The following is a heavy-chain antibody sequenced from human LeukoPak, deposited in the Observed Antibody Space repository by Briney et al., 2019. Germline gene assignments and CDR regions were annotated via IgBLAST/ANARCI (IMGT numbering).Heavy chain of an antibody. CDR3: ARTIYYYGSGSTQLDH. CDR1: GYTFTGYY. J-gene: IGHJ1*01. Sequence: GASVKVSCKASGYTFTGYYMHWVRQAPGQGLEWMGWINPNSGGTIYAQKFQGWVTMTRDTSISTAYMELSRLRSDDTAVYYCARTIYYYGSGSTQLDHWGQGTLVTVSS. V-gene: IGHV1-2*04. CDR2: INPNSGGT. D-gene: IGHD3-10*01.